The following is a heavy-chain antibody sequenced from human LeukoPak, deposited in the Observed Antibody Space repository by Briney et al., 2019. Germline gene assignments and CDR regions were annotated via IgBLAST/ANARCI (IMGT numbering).Heavy chain of an antibody. CDR1: GYTFTSYG. J-gene: IGHJ4*02. CDR3: ARGPPYGSRSDFFDY. Sequence: ASVKVSCKASGYTFTSYGISWVRQAPGQGLEWMGWISAYNGNTNYAQKLQGRVTMTTDTSTSTAYMELRSLRSDDTVVYYCARGPPYGSRSDFFDYWGQGTLVTVSA. CDR2: ISAYNGNT. V-gene: IGHV1-18*01. D-gene: IGHD3-10*01.